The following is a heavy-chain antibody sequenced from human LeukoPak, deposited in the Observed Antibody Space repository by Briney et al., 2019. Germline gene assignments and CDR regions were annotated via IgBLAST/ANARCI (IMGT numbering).Heavy chain of an antibody. CDR1: GFTFSSYG. Sequence: PGGSLRLSCAASGFTFSSYGMHWVRQAPGKGLEWVAVISYDGSNKYYADSVKGRFTISRDNSKNTLYLQMNSLRAEDTAVYYCAKDSGYCSGGSCYESDYWGQGTLVTVSS. V-gene: IGHV3-30*18. D-gene: IGHD2-15*01. CDR2: ISYDGSNK. J-gene: IGHJ4*02. CDR3: AKDSGYCSGGSCYESDY.